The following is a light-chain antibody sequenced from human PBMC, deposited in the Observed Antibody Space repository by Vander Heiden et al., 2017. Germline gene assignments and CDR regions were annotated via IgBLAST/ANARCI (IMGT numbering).Light chain of an antibody. Sequence: QSALTQPPSASGSPGQSVTISCTGTSSDVGDYNLVSWYVQHPGNAPKLMIFDVNKRPAGAPDRFSGSKSGNTASLTVSGLQAEDEGDYFRASDAGYNNFLFGGGTKLTVL. V-gene: IGLV2-8*01. CDR3: ASDAGYNNFL. CDR1: SSDVGDYNL. CDR2: DVN. J-gene: IGLJ3*02.